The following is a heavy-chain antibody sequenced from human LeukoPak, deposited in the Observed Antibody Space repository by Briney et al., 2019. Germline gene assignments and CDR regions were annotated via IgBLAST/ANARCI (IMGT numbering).Heavy chain of an antibody. V-gene: IGHV3-48*03. CDR2: ISSSGSTI. CDR1: GFTFSSYE. CDR3: ARLYSSSRYMWAMVDY. J-gene: IGHJ4*02. Sequence: PGGSLRLSCAASGFTFSSYEMNWVRQAPGKGLEWVSYISSSGSTIYYADSVKGRFTISRDNAKNSLYLQMNSLRAEDTAVYYCARLYSSSRYMWAMVDYWGQGTLVTVSS. D-gene: IGHD6-13*01.